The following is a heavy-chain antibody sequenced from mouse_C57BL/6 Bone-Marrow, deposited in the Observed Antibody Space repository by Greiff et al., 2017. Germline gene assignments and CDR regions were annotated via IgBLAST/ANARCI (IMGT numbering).Heavy chain of an antibody. CDR1: GFTFSSYA. J-gene: IGHJ2*01. D-gene: IGHD1-1*01. CDR3: TRDSAVVPYFDY. V-gene: IGHV5-9-1*02. Sequence: VQPVESGEGLVKPGGSLKLSRAASGFTFSSYAMSWVRQTPEKRLEWVAYISSGGDYIYYADTVKGRFTISRDNARNTLYLQMSSLKSEDTAMYYCTRDSAVVPYFDYWGQGTTLTVSS. CDR2: ISSGGDYI.